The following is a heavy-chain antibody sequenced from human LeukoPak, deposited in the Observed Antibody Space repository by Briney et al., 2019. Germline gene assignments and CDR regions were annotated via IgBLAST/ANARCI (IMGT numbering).Heavy chain of an antibody. V-gene: IGHV3-66*01. CDR1: EFSVGSNY. J-gene: IGHJ4*02. Sequence: GGSLRLSCAASEFSVGSNYMTWVRQAPGKGLEWVSLIYSGGSTYYADSVKGRFTISRDNSMNTLYLQMNSLRAEDTAVYYCARGPSCYHNTGGQGTLVTVSS. D-gene: IGHD2-15*01. CDR3: ARGPSCYHNT. CDR2: IYSGGST.